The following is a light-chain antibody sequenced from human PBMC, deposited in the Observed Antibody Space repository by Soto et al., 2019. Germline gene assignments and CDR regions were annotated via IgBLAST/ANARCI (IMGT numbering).Light chain of an antibody. CDR2: EVS. Sequence: QSVLTQPASVSGSPGQSITISCTGTSSDIGGYNYVSWYQQHPGKVPKLMIFEVSNRPSGVSYRFSGSKSGNTASLTISGLQAEDEADYYCSSYTGSSTLYVFGNGTKVTVL. CDR1: SSDIGGYNY. V-gene: IGLV2-14*01. CDR3: SSYTGSSTLYV. J-gene: IGLJ1*01.